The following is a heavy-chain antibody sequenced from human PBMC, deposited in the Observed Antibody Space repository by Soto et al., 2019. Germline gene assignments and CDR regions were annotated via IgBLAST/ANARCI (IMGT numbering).Heavy chain of an antibody. Sequence: QVQLQESGPGLVKPSQTLSLTCTVSGGSISSDGYYWSWIRQHPGKGLEWIGYIYYSGSTYYNPSLTSRVTISVDTSKNQFSLKLSSVTAADTAVYYCARDKPYYDSRAFDPWGQGTLVTVSS. CDR3: ARDKPYYDSRAFDP. V-gene: IGHV4-31*03. CDR2: IYYSGST. J-gene: IGHJ5*02. CDR1: GGSISSDGYY. D-gene: IGHD3-22*01.